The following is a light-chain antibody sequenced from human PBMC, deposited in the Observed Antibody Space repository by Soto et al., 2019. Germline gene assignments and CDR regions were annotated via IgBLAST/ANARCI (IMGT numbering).Light chain of an antibody. Sequence: DIVLTQSPGTLSLSPGERATLSCRASQSIKSNNLAWYQQTPGQSPRLLIYGASSRAAGIPDRFSGSGSGTDFTLTITRVAPEDFALYYCQQYGSPALSFGGGTKVEI. CDR3: QQYGSPALS. CDR2: GAS. CDR1: QSIKSNN. J-gene: IGKJ4*01. V-gene: IGKV3-20*01.